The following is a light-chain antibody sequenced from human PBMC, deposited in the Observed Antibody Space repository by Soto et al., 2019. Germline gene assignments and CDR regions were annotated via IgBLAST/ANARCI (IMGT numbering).Light chain of an antibody. V-gene: IGLV1-40*01. J-gene: IGLJ1*01. Sequence: QSVLTQPPSVSGAPGQRVTISCTGTSSNIGAGYDVHWYQQLPGTAPKLLIYVNNNRPSGVPDRFSGSKSGTSASLAITGLQAEDEADYYCQSYDSSLSGHYVFGTGTKLTVL. CDR1: SSNIGAGYD. CDR3: QSYDSSLSGHYV. CDR2: VNN.